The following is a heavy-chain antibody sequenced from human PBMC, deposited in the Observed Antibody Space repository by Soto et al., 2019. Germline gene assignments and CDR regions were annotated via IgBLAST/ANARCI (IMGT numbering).Heavy chain of an antibody. V-gene: IGHV1-69*12. CDR3: ARVAVGMRCYLES. J-gene: IGHJ4*02. CDR2: IIPVYGTA. CDR1: GGTFSNYA. Sequence: QVQLVQSGAEVKKPGSSVKVSCKASGGTFSNYALTWVRHAPGQGLEWVGQIIPVYGTAKYAQQFQGRVTLAADECTSTAYLEVGSMISEEKAVYFCARVAVGMRCYLESWGKGTLVTVYS. D-gene: IGHD2-8*01.